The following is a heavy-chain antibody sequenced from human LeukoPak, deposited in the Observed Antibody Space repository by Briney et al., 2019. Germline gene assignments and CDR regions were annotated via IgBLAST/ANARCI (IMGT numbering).Heavy chain of an antibody. Sequence: GSLRLSCTVSVGSISSSSYYWGWIRQPPGKGLEWIGSISYSGSTNYNSSLKSRVTISVDTSKNQFSLKLSSVTAADTAVYYCARRGSSGRSFDYWGQGTLVTVSS. J-gene: IGHJ4*02. CDR2: ISYSGST. CDR1: VGSISSSSYY. D-gene: IGHD6-19*01. V-gene: IGHV4-39*01. CDR3: ARRGSSGRSFDY.